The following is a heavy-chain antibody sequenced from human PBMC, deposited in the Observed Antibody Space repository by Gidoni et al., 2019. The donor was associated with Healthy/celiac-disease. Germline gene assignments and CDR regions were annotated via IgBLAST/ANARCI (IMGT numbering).Heavy chain of an antibody. Sequence: QVKMVVSGGVLVQPGSSLRLSCAASGFTFISYGMPRVRQAPGKGLEWVAVIWYDGSNKYYADSVKGRFTISRDNSKNTLYLQMNSLRAEDTAVYYCASGVDYWCQGTLVTVSS. J-gene: IGHJ4*02. CDR3: ASGVDY. CDR1: GFTFISYG. CDR2: IWYDGSNK. D-gene: IGHD2-15*01. V-gene: IGHV3-33*01.